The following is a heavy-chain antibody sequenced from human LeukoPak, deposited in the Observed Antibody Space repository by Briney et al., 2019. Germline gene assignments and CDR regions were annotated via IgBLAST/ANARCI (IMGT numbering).Heavy chain of an antibody. Sequence: ASVKVSCKASGYTFTTYDINWVRQATGQGFEWMGWMNPNSGNTGFAQTFQGRVTMTRDTSISTAYMELSSLRSEDTAVYYCAKRGDHSNYGMDVWGQGTTVTVSS. J-gene: IGHJ6*02. CDR2: MNPNSGNT. CDR1: GYTFTTYD. D-gene: IGHD2-21*02. CDR3: AKRGDHSNYGMDV. V-gene: IGHV1-8*01.